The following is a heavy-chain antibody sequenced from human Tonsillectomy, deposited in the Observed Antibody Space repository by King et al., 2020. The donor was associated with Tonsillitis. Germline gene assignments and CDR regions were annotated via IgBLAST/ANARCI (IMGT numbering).Heavy chain of an antibody. CDR3: ARGVGAFTGYSSGWYWRGDDY. D-gene: IGHD6-19*01. J-gene: IGHJ4*02. Sequence: VQLVESGGGVVQPGRSLRLFCAASGFTFSSYAMHWVRQAPGKGLEWVAVISYDGSNKYYADSVKGRFTISRDNSKNTLYLQMNSLRAEDTAVYYCARGVGAFTGYSSGWYWRGDDYWGQGTLVTVSS. CDR2: ISYDGSNK. CDR1: GFTFSSYA. V-gene: IGHV3-30*01.